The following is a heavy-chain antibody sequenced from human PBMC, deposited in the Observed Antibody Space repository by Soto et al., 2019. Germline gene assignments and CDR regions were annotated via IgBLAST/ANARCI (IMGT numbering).Heavy chain of an antibody. D-gene: IGHD3-10*01. V-gene: IGHV3-23*01. CDR3: AKGRGGSGSLTPRVDF. J-gene: IGHJ4*02. CDR2: ISGGGDTT. Sequence: EVQLLESGGGLVQPGGSLRLSCAASGFTFNNYAMTWVRQAPGKGLEWVSAISGGGDTTSYADSVKGRFTVSRDGSKNTLYLQMSSLRAEHTALYYCAKGRGGSGSLTPRVDFWGKGTLVTVSS. CDR1: GFTFNNYA.